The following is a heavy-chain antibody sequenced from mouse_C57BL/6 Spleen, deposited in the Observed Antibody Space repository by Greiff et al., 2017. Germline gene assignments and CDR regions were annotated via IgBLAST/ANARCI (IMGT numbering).Heavy chain of an antibody. CDR3: ARGEWDYDKGFAY. Sequence: QVQLQQPGAELVRPGSSVKLSCKASGYTFTSYWMDWVKQRPGQGLEWIGNIYPSDSETHYNQKFKDKATLTVDKSSSTAYMQLSSLTSEDSAVYYCARGEWDYDKGFAYWGQGTLVTVSA. V-gene: IGHV1-61*01. CDR2: IYPSDSET. J-gene: IGHJ3*01. D-gene: IGHD2-4*01. CDR1: GYTFTSYW.